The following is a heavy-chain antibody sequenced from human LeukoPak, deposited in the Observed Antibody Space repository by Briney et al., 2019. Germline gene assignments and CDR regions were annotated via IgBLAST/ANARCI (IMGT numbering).Heavy chain of an antibody. V-gene: IGHV4-34*01. J-gene: IGHJ5*02. CDR3: AKNNWFEP. CDR1: GGSFSDYY. Sequence: SSETLSLTCAVYGGSFSDYYWSWIRQPPGKGLEWIGEINHNGATKYNPALRSRVTILVDTSKSQFSLKLNSVTAADTAVYYCAKNNWFEPWGQGTLVTVSS. CDR2: INHNGAT.